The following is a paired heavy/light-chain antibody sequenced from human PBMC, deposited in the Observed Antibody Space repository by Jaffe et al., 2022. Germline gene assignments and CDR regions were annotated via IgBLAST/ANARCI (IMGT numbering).Light chain of an antibody. CDR2: AAS. J-gene: IGKJ1*01. CDR1: QGISSY. CDR3: QQYYSYPR. V-gene: IGKV1-8*01. Sequence: AIRMTQSPSSLSASTGDRVTITCRASQGISSYLAWYQQKPGKAPKLLIYAASTLQSGVPSRFSGSGSGTDFTLTISCLQSEDFATYYCQQYYSYPRFGQGTKVEIK.
Heavy chain of an antibody. CDR1: GFTFSSYG. Sequence: QVQLVESGGGVVQPGGSLRLSCAASGFTFSSYGMHWVRQAPGKGLEWVAFIRYDGSNKYYADSVKGRFTISRDNSKNTLYLQMNSLRAEDTAVYYCAKDRVWRYYGSGSYRPDVPHDAFDIWGQGTMVTVSS. J-gene: IGHJ3*02. D-gene: IGHD3-10*01. CDR2: IRYDGSNK. V-gene: IGHV3-30*02. CDR3: AKDRVWRYYGSGSYRPDVPHDAFDI.